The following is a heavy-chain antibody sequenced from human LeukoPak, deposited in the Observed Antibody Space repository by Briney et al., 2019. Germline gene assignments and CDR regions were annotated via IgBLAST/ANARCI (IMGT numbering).Heavy chain of an antibody. CDR1: GYTFTSYY. CDR3: ARVRGFEYSSGWYPTHAAPHHNWFDP. D-gene: IGHD6-19*01. CDR2: ISAYNGNT. Sequence: GASVKVSCKASGYTFTSYYMHWVRQAPGQGLEWMGWISAYNGNTNYAQKLQGRVTMTTDTSTSTAYMELRSLRSDDTAVYYCARVRGFEYSSGWYPTHAAPHHNWFDPWGQGTLVTVSS. V-gene: IGHV1-18*04. J-gene: IGHJ5*02.